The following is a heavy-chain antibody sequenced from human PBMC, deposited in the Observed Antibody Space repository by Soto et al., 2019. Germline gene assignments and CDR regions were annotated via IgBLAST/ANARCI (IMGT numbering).Heavy chain of an antibody. Sequence: PSETLSLTCAVSGGSISSSNWWSWVRQPPGKGLEWIGEIYHSGSTNYNPSLKSRVTISVDKSKNQFSLKLSSVTAADTAVYYCARSYTHGSSWQYYYYGMDVWGQGTTVTVSS. CDR3: ARSYTHGSSWQYYYYGMDV. CDR1: GGSISSSNW. D-gene: IGHD6-13*01. CDR2: IYHSGST. V-gene: IGHV4-4*02. J-gene: IGHJ6*02.